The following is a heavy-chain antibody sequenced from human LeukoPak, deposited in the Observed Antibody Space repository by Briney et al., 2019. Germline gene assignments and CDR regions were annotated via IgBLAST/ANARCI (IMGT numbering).Heavy chain of an antibody. CDR3: ARDRKNSYGHEFDY. CDR1: GFTFSDYY. J-gene: IGHJ4*02. V-gene: IGHV3-11*01. Sequence: GGSLRLSCAASGFTFSDYYMSWIRQAPGKGLEWVSYISSSGSITDYADSVKGRFTISRDNAKNSLYLQMNSLRAEDTAVYYCARDRKNSYGHEFDYWGQGILVTVSS. CDR2: ISSSGSIT. D-gene: IGHD5-18*01.